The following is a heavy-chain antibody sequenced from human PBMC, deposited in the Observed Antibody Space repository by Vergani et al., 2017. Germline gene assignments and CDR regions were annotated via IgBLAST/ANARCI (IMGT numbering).Heavy chain of an antibody. D-gene: IGHD6-13*01. J-gene: IGHJ5*01. Sequence: QVQLQESGPGLVKPSQTLSLTCTVSGGSISSGSYYWSWIRQPAGKGLEWIGRIYTSGSTNYNPSLKSRVTISVDTSKNQFSLKLSSVTAADTAVYYCAREAGSSWVNWFDPWGPGTTVIVSS. CDR3: AREAGSSWVNWFDP. CDR1: GGSISSGSYY. CDR2: IYTSGST. V-gene: IGHV4-61*02.